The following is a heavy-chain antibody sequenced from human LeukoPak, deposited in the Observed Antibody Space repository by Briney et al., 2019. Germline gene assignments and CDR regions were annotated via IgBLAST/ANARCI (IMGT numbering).Heavy chain of an antibody. J-gene: IGHJ4*02. CDR2: ISGSGGST. Sequence: GGSLRLSCAASGFTFSSYAMSWVRQAPGKGLEWVSAISGSGGSTYYADSVKGRFTISRDNSKDTLYLQMNSLRAEDTAVYYCARDHYSSSWLYFDYWGQGTLVTVSS. V-gene: IGHV3-23*01. CDR1: GFTFSSYA. D-gene: IGHD6-13*01. CDR3: ARDHYSSSWLYFDY.